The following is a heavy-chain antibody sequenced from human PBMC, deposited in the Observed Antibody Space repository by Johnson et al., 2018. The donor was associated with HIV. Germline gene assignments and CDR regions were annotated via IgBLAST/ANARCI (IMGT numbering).Heavy chain of an antibody. Sequence: EVQLVESGGGLVQPGGSLRLSCAASRFSFSSYWMHWVRQAPGKGLVWVSRINSDGSSTNYADSVKGRFTISRDNAKNTLYLQMSSLRAEDTAVYYCAKDRRTYSSSADAFDIWGQGTMVTVSS. CDR3: AKDRRTYSSSADAFDI. D-gene: IGHD6-6*01. J-gene: IGHJ3*02. CDR2: INSDGSST. CDR1: RFSFSSYW. V-gene: IGHV3-74*01.